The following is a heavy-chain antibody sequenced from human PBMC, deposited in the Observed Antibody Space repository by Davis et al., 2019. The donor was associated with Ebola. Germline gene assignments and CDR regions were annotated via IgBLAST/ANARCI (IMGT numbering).Heavy chain of an antibody. Sequence: MPSETLSLTCTVSGGSISSYYGSWIRQPPGKGLEWIGEINHSGSTNYNPSLKSRVTISLATSKNQFSLKLTSVTAADTAVYFCARGRHSTVTTDYYAMDVWGKGTTVTVSS. V-gene: IGHV4-34*01. CDR3: ARGRHSTVTTDYYAMDV. J-gene: IGHJ6*04. CDR1: GGSISSYY. CDR2: INHSGST. D-gene: IGHD4-17*01.